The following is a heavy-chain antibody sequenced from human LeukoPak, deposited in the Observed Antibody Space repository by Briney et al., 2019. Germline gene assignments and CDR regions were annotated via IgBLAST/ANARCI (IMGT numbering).Heavy chain of an antibody. V-gene: IGHV1-69*01. CDR2: IIPLFGIA. CDR1: GGTFSSYA. J-gene: IGHJ6*02. Sequence: SVKVSCKASGGTFSSYAISWVRQAPGQGLEWMGGIIPLFGIANYAQKFQGRVTITADESTSTAYMELSSLRSEDTAVYYCARSSSSWYQESYYYYGLDVWGQGTTVTVSS. CDR3: ARSSSSWYQESYYYYGLDV. D-gene: IGHD6-13*01.